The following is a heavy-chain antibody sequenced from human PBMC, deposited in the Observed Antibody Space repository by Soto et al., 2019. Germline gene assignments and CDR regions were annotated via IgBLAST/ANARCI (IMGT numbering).Heavy chain of an antibody. D-gene: IGHD1-26*01. CDR2: INHSGST. J-gene: IGHJ4*02. CDR1: GGSFSGYY. Sequence: QVQLQQWGAGLLKPSETLSLTCAVYGGSFSGYYWSWIRQPPGKGLEWIGEINHSGSTNYNPSLKSRVTISVDTSKNQFFLKLRSVTAADTAVYYCARGFRSSGSYYRDDNWGQGILVTVSS. V-gene: IGHV4-34*01. CDR3: ARGFRSSGSYYRDDN.